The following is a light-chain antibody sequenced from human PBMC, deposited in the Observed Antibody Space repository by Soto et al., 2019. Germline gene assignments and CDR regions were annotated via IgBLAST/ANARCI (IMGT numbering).Light chain of an antibody. V-gene: IGLV7-43*01. CDR1: TGAVTSGYY. J-gene: IGLJ2*01. CDR3: LLSYGGSQV. CDR2: NTN. Sequence: QTVVTQEPSLTVSPRGKVTLTCAPRTGAVTSGYYANWFQQKPGQAPRALIYNTNNKHSWTPDRFSGPLPRGKATMTLSGVQHEYEADYNCLLSYGGSQVFAGGTKVTVL.